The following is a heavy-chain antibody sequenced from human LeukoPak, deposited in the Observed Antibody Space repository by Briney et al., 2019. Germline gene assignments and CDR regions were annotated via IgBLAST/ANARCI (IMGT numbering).Heavy chain of an antibody. V-gene: IGHV1-18*01. CDR1: GYTFTSYG. D-gene: IGHD5-12*01. CDR2: ISAYNGNT. Sequence: ASVKVSCKASGYTFTSYGISWVRQAPGQGLEWMGWISAYNGNTNYAQKLQGRVTMTEDTSTDTAYMELSSLRSEDTAVYYCATVRLVSGYDGKTVHYFDYWGQGTLVTVSS. CDR3: ATVRLVSGYDGKTVHYFDY. J-gene: IGHJ4*02.